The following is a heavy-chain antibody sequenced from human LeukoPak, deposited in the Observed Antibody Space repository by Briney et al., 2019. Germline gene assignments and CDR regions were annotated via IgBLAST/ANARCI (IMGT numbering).Heavy chain of an antibody. V-gene: IGHV4-4*07. CDR2: IYTSGST. J-gene: IGHJ4*02. D-gene: IGHD4-17*01. CDR3: ARDKNGDYGDYREFDY. Sequence: SETLSLTCTVSGGSFSSYYLSWIRQPAGKGLEWIGRIYTSGSTNYNPSLKSRVTMSVDTSKNQFSLKLSSVTAAETAVYYCARDKNGDYGDYREFDYWGQGTLVTVSS. CDR1: GGSFSSYY.